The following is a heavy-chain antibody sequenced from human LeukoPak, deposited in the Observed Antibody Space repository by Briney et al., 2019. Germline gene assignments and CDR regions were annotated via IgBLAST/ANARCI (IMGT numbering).Heavy chain of an antibody. CDR3: AKDYCRDGNCPFAFLDS. CDR2: ITGTGGK. CDR1: GFTLTNHG. Sequence: PGGSLRLACAVSGFTLTNHGVGWVRQAPGGGREWVSIITGTGGKYYGDSVKGRFVLSRDNFKNTVYMQMSSLRAEDTATYYCAKDYCRDGNCPFAFLDSWGQGTLVTVSS. J-gene: IGHJ4*02. D-gene: IGHD2-15*01. V-gene: IGHV3-23*01.